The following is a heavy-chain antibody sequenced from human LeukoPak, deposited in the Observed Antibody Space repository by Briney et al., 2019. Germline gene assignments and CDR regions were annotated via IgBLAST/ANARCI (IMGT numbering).Heavy chain of an antibody. CDR2: IYYSGST. D-gene: IGHD6-19*01. J-gene: IGHJ4*02. CDR3: ARGWLVLGFDY. Sequence: PSETLSLTCTVSGGSISSYYWSWIRQPPGKGLEWIGYIYYSGSTDYNPSLKSRVTISVETSKNQFSLNLGSVTAADTAVYYCARGWLVLGFDYWGQGTLVTVSS. CDR1: GGSISSYY. V-gene: IGHV4-59*01.